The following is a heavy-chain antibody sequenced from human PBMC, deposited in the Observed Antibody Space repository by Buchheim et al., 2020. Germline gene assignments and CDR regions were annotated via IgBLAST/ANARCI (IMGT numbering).Heavy chain of an antibody. D-gene: IGHD4-17*01. V-gene: IGHV4-31*03. Sequence: QVQLQESGPGLVKPSQTLSLTCTVSGVSINTGTFYWSWIRQHPGKGLEWIGYVYYTGRASSNPSLKSRVSMSVATSPNQFSLNLASVTAADTAVYYCARDRGAHDFGPIDYWGQGAL. J-gene: IGHJ4*02. CDR3: ARDRGAHDFGPIDY. CDR2: VYYTGRA. CDR1: GVSINTGTFY.